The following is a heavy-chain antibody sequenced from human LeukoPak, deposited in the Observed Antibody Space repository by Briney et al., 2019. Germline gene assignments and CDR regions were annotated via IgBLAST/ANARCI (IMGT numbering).Heavy chain of an antibody. Sequence: SETLSLTCAVSGGSISSSNWWSWVRQPPGQGLEWIGEIYHSGSTSYNPSLKSRVTISVDKPKNQFSLELSSVTAADTAVYYCARLIYSSSSSGFDYWGQGTLVTVSS. CDR3: ARLIYSSSSSGFDY. CDR1: GGSISSSNW. D-gene: IGHD6-6*01. CDR2: IYHSGST. V-gene: IGHV4-4*02. J-gene: IGHJ4*02.